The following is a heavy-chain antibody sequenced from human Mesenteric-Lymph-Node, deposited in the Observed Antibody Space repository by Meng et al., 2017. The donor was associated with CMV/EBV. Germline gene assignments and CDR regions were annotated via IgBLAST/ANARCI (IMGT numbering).Heavy chain of an antibody. CDR3: ARDDPLTRPY. CDR2: ISSSSSYI. Sequence: GESLKISCAASGFTFSSYSMNWVRQAPGKGLEWVSSISSSSSYIYYADSVKGRFTISRDNAKNSLYLQMNSLRAEDTAVYYCARDDPLTRPYWGQGTLVTVSS. V-gene: IGHV3-21*01. D-gene: IGHD3-10*01. J-gene: IGHJ4*02. CDR1: GFTFSSYS.